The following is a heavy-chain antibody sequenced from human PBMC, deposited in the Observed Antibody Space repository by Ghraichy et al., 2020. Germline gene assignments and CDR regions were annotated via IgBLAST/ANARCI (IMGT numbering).Heavy chain of an antibody. CDR2: ISGSGGST. D-gene: IGHD2-2*01. Sequence: GGSLRLSCAASGFTFSSYAMSWVRQAPGKGLEWVSAISGSGGSTYYADSVKGRFTISRDNSKNTLYLQMNSLRAEDTAVYYCAKDIVVVPAVEGHGRFDPWGQGTLVTVSS. J-gene: IGHJ5*02. V-gene: IGHV3-23*01. CDR3: AKDIVVVPAVEGHGRFDP. CDR1: GFTFSSYA.